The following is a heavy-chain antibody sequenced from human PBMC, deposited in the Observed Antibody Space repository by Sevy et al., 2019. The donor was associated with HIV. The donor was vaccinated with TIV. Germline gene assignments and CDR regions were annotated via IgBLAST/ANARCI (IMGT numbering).Heavy chain of an antibody. CDR3: ARGRRNWVLGGLDV. Sequence: GGSLRLSCAASGFTFSDSWMTWVRQAPGKGLEWVANIKEDGNERYYVDSVKGRFTLSRDNAKMSVYLELTSLRVEDSAIYHCARGRRNWVLGGLDVWGQGTTVTVSS. CDR1: GFTFSDSW. CDR2: IKEDGNER. D-gene: IGHD6-25*01. V-gene: IGHV3-7*01. J-gene: IGHJ6*02.